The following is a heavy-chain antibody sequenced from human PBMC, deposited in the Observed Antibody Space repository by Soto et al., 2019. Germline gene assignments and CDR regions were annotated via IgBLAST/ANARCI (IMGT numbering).Heavy chain of an antibody. CDR1: GFTVSSNY. J-gene: IGHJ4*02. CDR2: IYSGGST. Sequence: EVQLVESGGGLVQPGGSLRLSCAASGFTVSSNYMSWVRQAPGKGLEWVSVIYSGGSTYYADSVKGRFTISRDNSKNTLHLQTNSLRAEDTAVYYCARSGPYGDYDYWGQGTLVTVSS. CDR3: ARSGPYGDYDY. D-gene: IGHD4-17*01. V-gene: IGHV3-66*01.